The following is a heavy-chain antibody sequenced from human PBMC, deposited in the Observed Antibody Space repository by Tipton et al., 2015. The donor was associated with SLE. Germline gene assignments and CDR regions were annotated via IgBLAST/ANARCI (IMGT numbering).Heavy chain of an antibody. D-gene: IGHD3-10*01. J-gene: IGHJ6*02. V-gene: IGHV1-24*01. CDR2: FDPEDGET. CDR1: GYTLTELS. CDR3: ARGDGPYYSSLYYYYGMDV. Sequence: QVQLVQSGAEVKKPGASVKVSCKVSGYTLTELSMHWVRQAPGKGLEWMGGFDPEDGETIYAQKFQGRVTMTEDTSTDTAYMELSSLTSDDTAVYYCARGDGPYYSSLYYYYGMDVWGQGTTVTVSS.